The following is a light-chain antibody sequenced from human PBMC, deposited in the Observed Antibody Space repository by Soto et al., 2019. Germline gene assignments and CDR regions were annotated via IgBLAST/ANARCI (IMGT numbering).Light chain of an antibody. J-gene: IGLJ2*01. CDR3: AAWDDSLHVI. CDR2: NDN. CDR1: SSNIGSRT. Sequence: QSALTQPPSASATPGQRVTIYCSGSSSNIGSRTVNWYQQLPGSAPKLLVYNDNQRPSGVPDRFSGSKSGTSASLAISGLQSEDEADYYCAAWDDSLHVIFGGGTKLTVL. V-gene: IGLV1-44*01.